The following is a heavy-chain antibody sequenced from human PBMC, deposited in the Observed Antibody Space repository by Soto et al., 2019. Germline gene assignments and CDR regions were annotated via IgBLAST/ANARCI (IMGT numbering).Heavy chain of an antibody. J-gene: IGHJ6*02. CDR1: GFTFSDYY. D-gene: IGHD6-25*01. Sequence: QVQLVESGGGLVKPGGSLRLSCAASGFTFSDYYMSWIRQAPGKGLEWVSYISLNGSTIYYADSMKGRLTISRDNAKNSLYLQMNCLGVEDTAVYYCASPRLPHYYYYGLDVWGQGTTVTVSS. CDR3: ASPRLPHYYYYGLDV. CDR2: ISLNGSTI. V-gene: IGHV3-11*01.